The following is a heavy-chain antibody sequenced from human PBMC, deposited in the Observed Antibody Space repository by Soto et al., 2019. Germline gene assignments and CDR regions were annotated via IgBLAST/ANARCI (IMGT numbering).Heavy chain of an antibody. D-gene: IGHD6-19*01. V-gene: IGHV1-2*02. CDR3: ARPPGYISDWYYFDL. CDR2: ISPKSGGT. CDR1: GYTFIDYY. Sequence: QVQLVQSGAEVKKPGASVKVSCEGSGYTFIDYYMHWVRQAPGQGFEWMGRISPKSGGTNYAQKFQGRVTMTWDTSLNTAYMELSSLISEDTAVYYCARPPGYISDWYYFDLWGQGTLVTVSS. J-gene: IGHJ4*02.